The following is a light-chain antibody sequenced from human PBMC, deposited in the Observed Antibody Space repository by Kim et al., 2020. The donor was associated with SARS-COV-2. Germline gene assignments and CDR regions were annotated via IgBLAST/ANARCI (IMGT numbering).Light chain of an antibody. CDR3: QQYGSSPPDT. CDR1: QSVSSSY. CDR2: GAS. Sequence: EIVLTQSPGTLSLSPGERATLSCRASQSVSSSYLAWYQQKPGQAPRLLIYGASSRATGIPDRFSGSGSGTDFTLTISRLEPEDFAVYYCQQYGSSPPDTFGGGTKLEI. J-gene: IGKJ4*01. V-gene: IGKV3-20*01.